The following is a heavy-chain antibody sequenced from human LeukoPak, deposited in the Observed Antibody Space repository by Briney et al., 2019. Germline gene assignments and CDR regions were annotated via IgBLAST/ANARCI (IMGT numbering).Heavy chain of an antibody. J-gene: IGHJ4*02. CDR2: TNPNSGNT. V-gene: IGHV1-8*03. Sequence: GASVKVSCKASGYTFTSYDINWVRQATGQGLEWMGWTNPNSGNTGYAQKFQGRVTITRNTSISTAYMELSSLRSEDTAVYYCARGDWDKSGYFDYWGQGTLVTVSS. CDR1: GYTFTSYD. CDR3: ARGDWDKSGYFDY. D-gene: IGHD1-26*01.